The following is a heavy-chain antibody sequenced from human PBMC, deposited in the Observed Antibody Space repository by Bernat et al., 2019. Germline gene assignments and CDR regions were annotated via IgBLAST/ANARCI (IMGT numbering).Heavy chain of an antibody. J-gene: IGHJ4*02. CDR2: IKGKADGGAT. D-gene: IGHD3-3*01. Sequence: EVQLVESGGGLVKPGGSLRLSCAASGFTFSNAWMSWVRQAPGKGLEWVGRIKGKADGGATDYAAPVNGRFTISRDDSKNTLYLQMNSLKTEDTAVYYCTTLTYYDFWSGTPMIDYWGQGTLVTVSS. CDR1: GFTFSNAW. CDR3: TTLTYYDFWSGTPMIDY. V-gene: IGHV3-15*01.